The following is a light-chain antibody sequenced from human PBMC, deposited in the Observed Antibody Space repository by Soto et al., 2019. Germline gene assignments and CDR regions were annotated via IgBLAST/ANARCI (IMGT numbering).Light chain of an antibody. Sequence: DVVMTQSPLSLPVTLGQPASISCRSSQTLVYSDGNTYLNWFQQRPGQSPRRLIYWVSNRDSGVPDRFSGSGSGYDFTLKISRVEAEDVGLYYCMQGTHWPWTFGQGTKVDIK. CDR1: QTLVYSDGNTY. CDR2: WVS. J-gene: IGKJ1*01. V-gene: IGKV2-30*01. CDR3: MQGTHWPWT.